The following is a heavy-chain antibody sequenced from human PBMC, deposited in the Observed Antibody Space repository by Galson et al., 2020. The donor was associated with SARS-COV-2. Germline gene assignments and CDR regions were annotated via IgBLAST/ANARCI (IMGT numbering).Heavy chain of an antibody. CDR2: ISYDGSNK. J-gene: IGHJ6*02. CDR1: GFTFSSYG. V-gene: IGHV3-30*03. Sequence: GESLKISCAASGFTFSSYGMHWVRQAPGKGLEWVAVISYDGSNKYYADSVKGRFTISRDNSKNTLYLQMYSLRAEDTAVYYCATAKKGNYYYGMDVWGQGTTVTVSS. CDR3: ATAKKGNYYYGMDV.